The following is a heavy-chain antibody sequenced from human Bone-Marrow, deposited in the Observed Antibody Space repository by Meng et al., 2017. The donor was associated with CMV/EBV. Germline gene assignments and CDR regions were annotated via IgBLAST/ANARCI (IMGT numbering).Heavy chain of an antibody. D-gene: IGHD3-16*01. CDR3: AIEHFYDYGWEYVVSYRVDY. CDR1: RFS. CDR2: ISSRSNHI. V-gene: IGHV3-21*01. Sequence: RFSKNWFRHAQGKGLGWVCSISSRSNHINYSHSMMGPLTISRDNTKSSLYLQMNSLRAEETAIYYCAIEHFYDYGWEYVVSYRVDYWGQGALVTVSS. J-gene: IGHJ4*02.